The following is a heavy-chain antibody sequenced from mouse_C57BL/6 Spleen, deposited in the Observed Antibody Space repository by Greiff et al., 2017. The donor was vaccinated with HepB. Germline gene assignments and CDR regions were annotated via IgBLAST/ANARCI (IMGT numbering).Heavy chain of an antibody. CDR2: IDPSDSYT. CDR1: GYTFTSYW. D-gene: IGHD2-1*01. Sequence: VQLQQPGAELVMPGASVKLSCKASGYTFTSYWMQWVKQRPGQGLEWIGEIDPSDSYTNYNQKFKGKSTLTVDKSSSTAYMQLSSLTSEDSAVYYCAREGVTRDYFDYWGQGTTLTVSS. CDR3: AREGVTRDYFDY. J-gene: IGHJ2*01. V-gene: IGHV1-69*01.